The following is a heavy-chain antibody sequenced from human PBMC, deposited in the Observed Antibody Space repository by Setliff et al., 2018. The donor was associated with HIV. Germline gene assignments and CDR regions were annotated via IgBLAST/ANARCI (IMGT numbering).Heavy chain of an antibody. CDR1: GGSINTGSYY. Sequence: SETLSLTGTVSGGSINTGSYYWGWIRQPPGKGLESIGTIYYSGSTYYKSSLKSRLTISVDTSKNQFSLKMSSVTAADTAVYYCARARGPEGYFDSWGQGTLVTVSS. D-gene: IGHD3-10*01. CDR2: IYYSGST. J-gene: IGHJ4*02. CDR3: ARARGPEGYFDS. V-gene: IGHV4-39*07.